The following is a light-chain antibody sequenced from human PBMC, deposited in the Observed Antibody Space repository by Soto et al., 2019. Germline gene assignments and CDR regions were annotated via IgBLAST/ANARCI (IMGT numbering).Light chain of an antibody. J-gene: IGLJ1*01. CDR1: SSDVGGYNY. Sequence: QSALTQPASVSGSPGQSITISCTGASSDVGGYNYVSWYQQHPGRVPKLILYEGNKRPSGVSSRFSASKSGNTATLTISGLQAEDEADYYCSSFTSSSTLYVFGTGTKVTVL. CDR3: SSFTSSSTLYV. V-gene: IGLV2-14*01. CDR2: EGN.